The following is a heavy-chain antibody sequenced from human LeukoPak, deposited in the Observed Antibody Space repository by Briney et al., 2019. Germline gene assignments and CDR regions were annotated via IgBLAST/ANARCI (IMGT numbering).Heavy chain of an antibody. V-gene: IGHV3-21*01. CDR2: ISSSSSYI. CDR3: AREAFGGSVIDH. CDR1: GFTFSSYS. J-gene: IGHJ4*02. D-gene: IGHD3-16*01. Sequence: GGSLRLSCAASGFTFSSYSMNWVRQAPGKGLEWVSSISSSSSYIYYADSVKGRFTISRDNAKNSLYLQMNSLRAEDTAVYYCAREAFGGSVIDHWGQGTLVTVSS.